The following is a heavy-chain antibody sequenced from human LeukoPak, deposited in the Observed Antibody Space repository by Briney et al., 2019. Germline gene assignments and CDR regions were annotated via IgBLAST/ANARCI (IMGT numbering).Heavy chain of an antibody. CDR2: IYTSGST. CDR3: ASTYCSSTSCQTGGSYYYYYMDV. V-gene: IGHV4-61*05. Sequence: PSETLSLTCSVSGGSISRSSYYWGWIRQPPGKGLEWIGYIYTSGSTNYNPSLKSRVTISVDTSKNQFSLKLSSVTAADTAVYYCASTYCSSTSCQTGGSYYYYYMDVWGKGTTVTVSS. CDR1: GGSISRSSYY. J-gene: IGHJ6*03. D-gene: IGHD2-2*01.